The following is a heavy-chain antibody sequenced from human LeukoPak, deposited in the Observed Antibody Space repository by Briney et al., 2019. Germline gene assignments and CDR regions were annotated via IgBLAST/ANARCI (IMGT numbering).Heavy chain of an antibody. CDR3: ARSGLEWLLPDY. CDR2: IYHSGST. Sequence: SETLSLTCTVSGGSISSSSYYWGWIRQPPGKGLEWIGYIYHSGSTYYNPSLKSRVTISVDRSKNQFSLKLSSVTAADTAVYYCARSGLEWLLPDYWGQGTLVTVSS. D-gene: IGHD3-3*01. V-gene: IGHV4-30-2*01. J-gene: IGHJ4*02. CDR1: GGSISSSSYY.